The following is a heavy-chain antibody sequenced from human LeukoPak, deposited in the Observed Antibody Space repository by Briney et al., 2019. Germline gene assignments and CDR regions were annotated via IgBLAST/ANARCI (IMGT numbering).Heavy chain of an antibody. V-gene: IGHV4-59*01. CDR2: IYYSGST. CDR3: AREDSSGYYLSSWFDP. J-gene: IGHJ5*02. CDR1: GGSISSYY. Sequence: PSETLSLTCTVSGGSISSYYWSWIRQPPGKGLEWIGYIYYSGSTNYNPSLKSRVTISVDTSKNQFSLKLSSVTAADTAVYYCAREDSSGYYLSSWFDPWGQGTLVTVSS. D-gene: IGHD3-22*01.